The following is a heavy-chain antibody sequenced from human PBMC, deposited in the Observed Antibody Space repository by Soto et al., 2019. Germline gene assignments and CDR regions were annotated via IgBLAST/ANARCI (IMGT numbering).Heavy chain of an antibody. CDR2: LFGGGST. Sequence: GWSLRPACAAAGVTGSTGDISWVREARGKGLEFVAVLFGGGSTYYADSVKGRFTNARDNCKNTLYLQMNGLRAEDTDVYYCARAEGVAAAGAYYYSYGMDVWGQGATVTVSS. J-gene: IGHJ6*02. D-gene: IGHD6-13*01. V-gene: IGHV3-53*01. CDR3: ARAEGVAAAGAYYYSYGMDV. CDR1: GVTGSTGD.